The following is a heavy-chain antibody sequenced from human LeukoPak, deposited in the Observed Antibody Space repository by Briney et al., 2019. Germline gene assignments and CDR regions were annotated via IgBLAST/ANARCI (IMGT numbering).Heavy chain of an antibody. V-gene: IGHV4-59*01. D-gene: IGHD5-18*01. CDR1: GGSISSYY. CDR2: IYYSGST. J-gene: IGHJ4*02. CDR3: ARLDTALSSIQI. Sequence: SETLSLTCTVSGGSISSYYWSWIRQPPGKGLEWFGYIYYSGSTNYNPSLKSRVTISVDTSKNQVSLKLSSVTAADTAVYYCARLDTALSSIQIWGQGTLVTVSS.